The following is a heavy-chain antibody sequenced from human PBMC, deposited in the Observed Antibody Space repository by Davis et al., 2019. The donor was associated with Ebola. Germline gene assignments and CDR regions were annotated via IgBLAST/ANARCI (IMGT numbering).Heavy chain of an antibody. V-gene: IGHV5-51*01. CDR1: GYSFTTYW. D-gene: IGHD3-10*01. CDR2: IYAGDSDT. CDR3: ARQESLYGWIDH. J-gene: IGHJ4*02. Sequence: GESLKISCKGSGYSFTTYWIGWVRQMPGKGLEWMGIIYAGDSDTRYSPSFQGQVTISADESISTAYLQWSSLKASDTATYYCARQESLYGWIDHWGQGTLVTVSS.